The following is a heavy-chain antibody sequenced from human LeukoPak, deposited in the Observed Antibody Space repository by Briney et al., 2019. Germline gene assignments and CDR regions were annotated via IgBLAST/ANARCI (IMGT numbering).Heavy chain of an antibody. J-gene: IGHJ5*02. V-gene: IGHV1-18*01. CDR2: ISAYNGNT. Sequence: ASVKVSCKASGYTFTSYGISWVRQAPGQGLEWMGWISAYNGNTNYAQKVQGRVTMTTDTSTSTAYTELRSLRSDDTAVYYCAYDSSGYHKWFDPWGQGTLVTVSS. D-gene: IGHD3-22*01. CDR1: GYTFTSYG. CDR3: AYDSSGYHKWFDP.